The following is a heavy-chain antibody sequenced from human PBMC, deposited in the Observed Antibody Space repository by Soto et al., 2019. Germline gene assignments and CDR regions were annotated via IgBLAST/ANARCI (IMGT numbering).Heavy chain of an antibody. CDR1: GGTFSSYA. CDR3: ARSPAIGSTERGYFDL. CDR2: IIPIFGTA. Sequence: QVQLVQSGAEVKKPGSSVKVSCKASGGTFSSYAISWVRQAPGQGLEWMGGIIPIFGTANYAQKFQGRVTITAYESTSTAYMELSSLRSEDTAVYYCARSPAIGSTERGYFDLWGRGTLVTVSS. D-gene: IGHD1-1*01. V-gene: IGHV1-69*01. J-gene: IGHJ2*01.